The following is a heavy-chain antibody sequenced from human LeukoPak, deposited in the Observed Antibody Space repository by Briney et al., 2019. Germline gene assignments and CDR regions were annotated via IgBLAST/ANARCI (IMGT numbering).Heavy chain of an antibody. V-gene: IGHV4-59*12. D-gene: IGHD2-15*01. CDR1: GGSISSYY. J-gene: IGHJ5*02. CDR2: IYYSGST. CDR3: AREISRSIVVVPGSNWFDP. Sequence: PSETLSLTCTVSGGSISSYYWSWIRQPPGKGLEWIGSIYYSGSTYYNPSLKSRVTISVDTSKNQFSLKLSSVTAADTAVYYCAREISRSIVVVPGSNWFDPWGQGTLVTVSS.